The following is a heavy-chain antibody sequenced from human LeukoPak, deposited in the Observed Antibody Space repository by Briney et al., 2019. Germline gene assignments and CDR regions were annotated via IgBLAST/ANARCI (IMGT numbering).Heavy chain of an antibody. CDR2: INPNSGGT. D-gene: IGHD5-18*01. Sequence: ASVKVSCKASGYTFTGYYMHWVRQASGQGLEWMGRINPNSGGTNYAQKFQGRVTMTRDTSISTAYMELSRLRSDDTAVYYCARDYGYSYGSVQGPPGVDYWGQGTLVTVSS. CDR3: ARDYGYSYGSVQGPPGVDY. V-gene: IGHV1-2*06. J-gene: IGHJ4*02. CDR1: GYTFTGYY.